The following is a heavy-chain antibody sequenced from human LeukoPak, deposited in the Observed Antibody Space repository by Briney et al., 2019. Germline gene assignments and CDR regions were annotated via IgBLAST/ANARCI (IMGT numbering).Heavy chain of an antibody. CDR2: INPNSGGT. V-gene: IGHV1-2*06. J-gene: IGHJ4*02. Sequence: ASVNVSCKASGYTFTGYYMHWVRQAPGQGLEWMGRINPNSGGTNYAQKFEGRVTMTRDTSISTAYMELSRLRSDDTAVYYCARVGYSYTTTLDYWGQGTLVTVSS. D-gene: IGHD5-18*01. CDR1: GYTFTGYY. CDR3: ARVGYSYTTTLDY.